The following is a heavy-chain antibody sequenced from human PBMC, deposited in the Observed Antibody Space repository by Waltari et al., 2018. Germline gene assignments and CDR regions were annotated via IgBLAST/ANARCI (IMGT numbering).Heavy chain of an antibody. J-gene: IGHJ4*02. D-gene: IGHD3-22*01. CDR1: GGSISSSNW. CDR3: ARGNYYDSSGYYYRPYFDY. CDR2: IYHSGST. Sequence: QVQLQESGPGLVKPSGTLSLTCAVSGGSISSSNWWSWVRQPPGKGLEWIGEIYHSGSTNYNPSLKSRVTISVDKSKNQFSLKLSSVTAADTAVYYCARGNYYDSSGYYYRPYFDYWGQGTLVTVSS. V-gene: IGHV4-4*02.